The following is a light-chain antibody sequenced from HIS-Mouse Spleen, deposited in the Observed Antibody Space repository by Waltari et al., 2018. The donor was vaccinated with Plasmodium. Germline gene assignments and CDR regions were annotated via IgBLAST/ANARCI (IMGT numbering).Light chain of an antibody. J-gene: IGKJ3*01. V-gene: IGKV3-15*01. CDR1: QSVSSN. CDR3: QQYNNWSFT. CDR2: GAS. Sequence: EIVMTHAPATLCVSPGERANLSCRASQSVSSNLAWYQQKPGQAPRLLIYGASTRATGIPARFSGSGSGTEFTLTISSLQSEDFAVYYGQQYNNWSFTFGPGTKVDIK.